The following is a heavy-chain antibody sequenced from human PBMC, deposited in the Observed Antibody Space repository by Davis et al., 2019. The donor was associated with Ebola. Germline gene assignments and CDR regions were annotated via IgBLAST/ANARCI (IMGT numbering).Heavy chain of an antibody. V-gene: IGHV3-15*01. D-gene: IGHD6-13*01. CDR1: GFTFTNAW. Sequence: PAGSLTLSCPVSGFTFTNAWMSWVRQAPGMGLEWVGCIKGKDDGGTADYAAALKTRSTISRDDSKSTLYLQMNSLKSEDTAVYYCTRTPAAGLWGQGTLVTVSS. CDR3: TRTPAAGL. CDR2: IKGKDDGGTA. J-gene: IGHJ4*02.